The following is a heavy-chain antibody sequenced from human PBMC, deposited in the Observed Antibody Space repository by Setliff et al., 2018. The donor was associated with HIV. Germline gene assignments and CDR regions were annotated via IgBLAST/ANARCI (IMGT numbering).Heavy chain of an antibody. CDR2: IDYSGST. J-gene: IGHJ6*03. Sequence: PSETLSLTCTVSGYTINSDYYWSWIRQHPGKGLEWIGYIDYSGSTYYNPSLKSRVTLSVDTSKNQFSLKLSSVTAADTAVYYCARQAGNPNYFYYMDVWGKGTTVTVSS. D-gene: IGHD6-13*01. CDR1: GYTINSDYY. V-gene: IGHV4-31*03. CDR3: ARQAGNPNYFYYMDV.